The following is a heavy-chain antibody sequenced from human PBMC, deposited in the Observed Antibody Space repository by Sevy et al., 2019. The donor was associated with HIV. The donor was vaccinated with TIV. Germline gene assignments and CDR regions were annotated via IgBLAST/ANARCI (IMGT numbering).Heavy chain of an antibody. CDR1: GFTFSGYG. CDR3: AKDVVAVVGDAFDV. V-gene: IGHV3-30*02. CDR2: IWSDGTKT. J-gene: IGHJ3*01. D-gene: IGHD2-15*01. Sequence: GGSLRLSCVTSGFTFSGYGMHWVRQAPGKGLEWVAFIWSDGTKTHYADSVKGRFTISRDNSKNTLYLQMDSLRAEDTAVYYCAKDVVAVVGDAFDVWGQGTMVTVSS.